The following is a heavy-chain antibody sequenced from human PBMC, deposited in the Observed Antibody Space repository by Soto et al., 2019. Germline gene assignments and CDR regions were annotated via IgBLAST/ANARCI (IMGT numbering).Heavy chain of an antibody. Sequence: SETLSLTCAVYGGSFSGYYWSWIRQPPGKGLGWIGEINHSGSTNYNPSLKSRVTISVDTSKNQFSLKLSSVTAADTAVYYCASSQVTMVRGRYYYYYGMDVWGQGTTVTVSS. CDR2: INHSGST. V-gene: IGHV4-34*01. CDR3: ASSQVTMVRGRYYYYYGMDV. J-gene: IGHJ6*02. D-gene: IGHD3-10*01. CDR1: GGSFSGYY.